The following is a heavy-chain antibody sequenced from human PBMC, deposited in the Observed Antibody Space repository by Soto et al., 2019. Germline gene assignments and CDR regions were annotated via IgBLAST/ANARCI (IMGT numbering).Heavy chain of an antibody. Sequence: EVQLVGSGGGLVQPGGSLRLSCAASGFTFSRHDMHWVRQGTGKGLEWVSGITPAGGQNYPDSVKGRFTISRENAKNSLNLQMNSLSAGDTAIYYCAREIATDGHWYFDLWGRGTLVTVSS. V-gene: IGHV3-13*05. CDR3: AREIATDGHWYFDL. D-gene: IGHD2-21*01. J-gene: IGHJ2*01. CDR1: GFTFSRHD. CDR2: ITPAGGQ.